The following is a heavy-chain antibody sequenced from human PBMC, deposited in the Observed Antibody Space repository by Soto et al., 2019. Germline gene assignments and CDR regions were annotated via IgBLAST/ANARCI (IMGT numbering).Heavy chain of an antibody. CDR2: ISGSGGST. V-gene: IGHV3-23*01. J-gene: IGHJ4*02. D-gene: IGHD5-12*01. CDR1: GFTFSSYA. CDR3: AKFYPVPNVSPPDLARIVPATATPLDY. Sequence: GGSLRLSCAASGFTFSSYAMSWVRQAPGKGLEWVSAISGSGGSTYYADSVKGRFTISRDNSKNTLHLQMNSLRAEDTAVYYCAKFYPVPNVSPPDLARIVPATATPLDYWGQGTLVTVSS.